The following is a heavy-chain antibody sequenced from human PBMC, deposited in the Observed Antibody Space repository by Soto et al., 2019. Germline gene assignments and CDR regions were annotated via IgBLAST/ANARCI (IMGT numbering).Heavy chain of an antibody. V-gene: IGHV3-7*01. CDR2: IKQDGSEK. CDR1: GFTFSSYW. D-gene: IGHD4-17*01. J-gene: IGHJ6*03. CDR3: ARGAYGDYGVYYYYYYMDV. Sequence: EVQLVESGGGLVQPGGSLRLSCAASGFTFSSYWMSWVRQAPGKGLEWVANIKQDGSEKYYVDSVKGRFTISRDNAKNSQYLQMNSLRAEDTAVYYCARGAYGDYGVYYYYYYMDVWGKGTTVTVSS.